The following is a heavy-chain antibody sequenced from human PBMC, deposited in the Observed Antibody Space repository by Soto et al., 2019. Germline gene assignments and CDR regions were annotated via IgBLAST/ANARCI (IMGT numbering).Heavy chain of an antibody. D-gene: IGHD4-17*01. J-gene: IGHJ6*02. V-gene: IGHV3-30-3*01. CDR3: ARVPQTDYGDYVLDV. CDR2: ISYDGSNK. CDR1: GFTFSSYA. Sequence: QVQLVESGGGVVQPGRSLRLSCAASGFTFSSYAMHWVRQAPGKGLEWVAVISYDGSNKYYADSVKGRFTISRDNSKNTLYLKMNSLRAEDTAVYYCARVPQTDYGDYVLDVWGQGTTVTVSS.